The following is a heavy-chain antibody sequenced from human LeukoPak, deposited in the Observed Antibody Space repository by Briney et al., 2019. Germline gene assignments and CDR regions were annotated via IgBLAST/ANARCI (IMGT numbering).Heavy chain of an antibody. J-gene: IGHJ6*02. CDR2: IYYSGST. D-gene: IGHD3-16*01. CDR1: GGSISSGGYY. CDR3: ARVLGGLLDYYYYGMDV. Sequence: PSQTLSLTCTVSGGSISSGGYYWSWIRQHPGKGLEWIGYIYYSGSTYYNPSLKSRVTISVDTSKNQFSLKLSSVTAADTAVYYWARVLGGLLDYYYYGMDVWGQGTTVTVSS. V-gene: IGHV4-31*03.